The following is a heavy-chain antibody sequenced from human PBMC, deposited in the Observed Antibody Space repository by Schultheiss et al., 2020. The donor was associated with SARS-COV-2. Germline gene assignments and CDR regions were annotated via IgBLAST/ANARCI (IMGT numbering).Heavy chain of an antibody. CDR2: ISYDGSNK. CDR1: GFTFSSYA. D-gene: IGHD2-15*01. Sequence: GGSLRLSCAASGFTFSSYAMHWVRQAPGKGLEWVAVISYDGSNKYYADSVKGRFTISRDNSKNTLYLQMNSLRAEDTAVYYCARARGIVVVVAATENWFDPWGQGTLVTVSS. CDR3: ARARGIVVVVAATENWFDP. J-gene: IGHJ5*02. V-gene: IGHV3-30*04.